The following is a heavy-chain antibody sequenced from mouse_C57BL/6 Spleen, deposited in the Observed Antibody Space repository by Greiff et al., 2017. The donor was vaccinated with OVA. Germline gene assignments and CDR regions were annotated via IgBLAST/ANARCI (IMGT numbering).Heavy chain of an antibody. CDR2: IYPGSGST. CDR3: AREAERRAMDY. CDR1: GYTFTSYW. J-gene: IGHJ4*01. Sequence: VQLQQSGAELVKPGASVKMSCKASGYTFTSYWITWVKQRPGQGLEWIGDIYPGSGSTYYNEKFKSKATLTVDTSSSTAYMQLSSLTSEDSAVYYCAREAERRAMDYWGQGTSVTVSS. V-gene: IGHV1-55*01.